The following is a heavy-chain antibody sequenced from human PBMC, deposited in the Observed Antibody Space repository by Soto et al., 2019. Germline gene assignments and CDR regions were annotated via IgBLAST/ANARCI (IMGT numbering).Heavy chain of an antibody. Sequence: GSLRLSWAASGFTFSRYSMNWVRQAPGKGLEWVSYISSSSSTIYYADSVKGRFTISRDNAKNSLYLQMNSLRDEDTAVYYCAREPPYYYGSGSYLRGFDYWGQGTLVTVSS. CDR2: ISSSSSTI. V-gene: IGHV3-48*02. CDR1: GFTFSRYS. D-gene: IGHD3-10*01. J-gene: IGHJ4*02. CDR3: AREPPYYYGSGSYLRGFDY.